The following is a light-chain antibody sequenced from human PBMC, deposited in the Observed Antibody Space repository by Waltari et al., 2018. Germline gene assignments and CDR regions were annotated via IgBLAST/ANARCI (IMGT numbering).Light chain of an antibody. CDR3: ISYAGNNKYV. J-gene: IGLJ1*01. V-gene: IGLV2-8*01. CDR1: SSDVGAYNY. Sequence: QSALTQPPSASGSPGQSVTLSCTGTSSDVGAYNYVSWYQQYPDKAPKLMIYEVTNRPSGVPDRFSGSKSGNTASLTVSGLQAEDEADYYCISYAGNNKYVLGAGTKVTVL. CDR2: EVT.